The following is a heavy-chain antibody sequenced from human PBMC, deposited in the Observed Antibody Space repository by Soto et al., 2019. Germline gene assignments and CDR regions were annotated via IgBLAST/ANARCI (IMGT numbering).Heavy chain of an antibody. CDR1: GGSISSYY. CDR2: IYYSGST. V-gene: IGHV4-59*01. D-gene: IGHD3-10*01. J-gene: IGHJ4*02. CDR3: ARLGSWSYHRVFFAF. Sequence: NPALTSTVYGGSISSYYWSWIRQPPGKGLEWIGYIYYSGSTNYNPSLKSRVTISVDTSKNQFSLKLSSVTAADTAVYYCARLGSWSYHRVFFAFCGQG.